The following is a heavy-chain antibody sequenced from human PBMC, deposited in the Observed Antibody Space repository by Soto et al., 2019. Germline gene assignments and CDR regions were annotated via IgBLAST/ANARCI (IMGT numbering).Heavy chain of an antibody. CDR3: ARIIAVAGSGNWFDP. J-gene: IGHJ5*02. CDR1: GYSISTDY. D-gene: IGHD6-19*01. Sequence: AETLSLTCAASGYSISTDYLSWVRQSPGKGLEWIGSIYYGGSTNYNPSLKSRVTISVDTYKNQFSLKLSSVTAADTAVYYCARIIAVAGSGNWFDPWGQGTLVTVSS. V-gene: IGHV4-59*08. CDR2: IYYGGST.